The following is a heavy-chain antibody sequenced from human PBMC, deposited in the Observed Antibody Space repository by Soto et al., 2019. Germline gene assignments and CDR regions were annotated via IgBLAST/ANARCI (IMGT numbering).Heavy chain of an antibody. CDR1: GYRFNNYG. J-gene: IGHJ3*02. V-gene: IGHV1-18*01. D-gene: IGHD3-22*01. CDR3: ARDPASSGYYGAFDI. Sequence: ASVKVSCKASGYRFNNYGMTWVRQAPGQGLEWMGRISAYNDNTDYAQKFQGRVTMTTDISTSTAHMELSSLRSEDTAVYYCARDPASSGYYGAFDIWGQGTMVTVSS. CDR2: ISAYNDNT.